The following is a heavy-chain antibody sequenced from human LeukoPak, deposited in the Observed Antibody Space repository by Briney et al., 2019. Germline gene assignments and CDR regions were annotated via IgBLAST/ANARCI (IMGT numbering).Heavy chain of an antibody. CDR2: IKQDGSEK. V-gene: IGHV3-7*03. Sequence: PGGSLRLSCAASGFTFSSYAMHWVRQAPGKGLEWVANIKQDGSEKYYVDSVKGRFTISRDNAKNSLYLQMNSLRAEDTAVYYCAGGWEMATIDYWGQGTLVTASS. J-gene: IGHJ4*02. CDR3: AGGWEMATIDY. CDR1: GFTFSSYA. D-gene: IGHD5-24*01.